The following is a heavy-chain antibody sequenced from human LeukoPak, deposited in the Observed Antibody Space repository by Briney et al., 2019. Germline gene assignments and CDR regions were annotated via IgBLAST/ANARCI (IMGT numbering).Heavy chain of an antibody. Sequence: PGGSLRLFCAASGFTFSSYAMSWVRQAPGKGLEWVSAISGSGGSTYYADSVKGRFTISRDNSKNTLYLQMNSLRAEDTAVYYCAKATPPHIWSGYGGDAFDIWGQGTMVTVSS. CDR2: ISGSGGST. CDR3: AKATPPHIWSGYGGDAFDI. J-gene: IGHJ3*02. D-gene: IGHD3-3*02. V-gene: IGHV3-23*01. CDR1: GFTFSSYA.